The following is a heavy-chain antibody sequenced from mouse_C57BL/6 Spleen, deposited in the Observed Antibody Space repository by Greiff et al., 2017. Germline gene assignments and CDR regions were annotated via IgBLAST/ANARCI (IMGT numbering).Heavy chain of an antibody. CDR3: ARDITTVVATGDD. V-gene: IGHV5-4*01. D-gene: IGHD1-1*01. Sequence: EVKLVESGGGLVKPGGSLKLSCAASGFTFSSYAMSWVRQTPEKRLEWVATISDGGSYTYYPDNVKGRFTISRDNAKTNLYLQMSHLKSEDTAMYYCARDITTVVATGDDWGQGTTLTVSS. J-gene: IGHJ2*01. CDR1: GFTFSSYA. CDR2: ISDGGSYT.